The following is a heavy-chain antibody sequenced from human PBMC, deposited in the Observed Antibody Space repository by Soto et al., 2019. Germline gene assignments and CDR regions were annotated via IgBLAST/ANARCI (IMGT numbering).Heavy chain of an antibody. CDR2: IWYDGSNK. CDR3: AIYYVISLDCNDPFDAFAI. V-gene: IGHV3-33*01. Sequence: QVQLVESGGGVVQPGRSLRLSCAASGFTFSSYGMHWVRQAPGKGLEWVAVIWYDGSNKYYADSVKGRFTISRDNSKNKLYLQMISLRADDTAVYYCAIYYVISLDCNDPFDAFAIWGQGTMVTVSS. CDR1: GFTFSSYG. J-gene: IGHJ3*02. D-gene: IGHD1-1*01.